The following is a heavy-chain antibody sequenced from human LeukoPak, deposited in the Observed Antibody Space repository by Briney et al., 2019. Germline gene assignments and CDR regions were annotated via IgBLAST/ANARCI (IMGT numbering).Heavy chain of an antibody. V-gene: IGHV1-2*02. J-gene: IGHJ3*02. CDR1: GYTFTGYY. D-gene: IGHD2-2*02. CDR3: AREPLCSSTSCYTYGAFDI. CDR2: INPNSGGT. Sequence: ASVKVSCKASGYTFTGYYMHWVRQAPGQGLEWMGWINPNSGGTNYAQKFQGRVTMTRDTSISTAYMELSRLRSDDTAVYYCAREPLCSSTSCYTYGAFDIWGQGTMVTVSS.